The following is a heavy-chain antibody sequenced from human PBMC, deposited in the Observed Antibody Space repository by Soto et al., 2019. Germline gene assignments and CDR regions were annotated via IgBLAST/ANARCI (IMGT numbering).Heavy chain of an antibody. V-gene: IGHV3-48*01. CDR3: ARDILGSTFGY. CDR1: GFTFSDFS. D-gene: IGHD2-15*01. J-gene: IGHJ4*02. Sequence: EVQLVESGGGLVQPGGSLRPSCAASGFTFSDFSMNWVRQAPGKGLEWISYISSSSRTIYYADSVKGRFTISRDNAKKSLNLQMNSLSADDTAIYYCARDILGSTFGYWGQGTLVTVSS. CDR2: ISSSSRTI.